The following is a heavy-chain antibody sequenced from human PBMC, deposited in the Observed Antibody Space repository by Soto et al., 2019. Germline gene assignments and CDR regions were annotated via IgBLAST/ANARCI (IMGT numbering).Heavy chain of an antibody. Sequence: GGSLRLSCAASGFTFSTYEMNWVRQAPGKGLEWLSYISRSGSTIYYADSAKGRFTISRDNAKNSLYLQMNSLRAEDTAVYYCARSPYYYALDVWGQGTTVTVSS. CDR1: GFTFSTYE. CDR2: ISRSGSTI. V-gene: IGHV3-48*03. J-gene: IGHJ6*02. CDR3: ARSPYYYALDV.